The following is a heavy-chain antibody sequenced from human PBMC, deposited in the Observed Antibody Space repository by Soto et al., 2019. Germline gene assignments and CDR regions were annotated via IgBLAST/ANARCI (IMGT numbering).Heavy chain of an antibody. CDR2: ISSSSSYI. CDR3: ARDEVVVAGGGYYYYYGMDV. CDR1: GFTFSSYS. V-gene: IGHV3-21*01. D-gene: IGHD2-15*01. Sequence: GGSLRLSCAASGFTFSSYSMNWVRQAPGKGLEWVSSISSSSSYIYYADSVKGRFTISRDNAKNSLYLQMNSLRAEDTAVYYCARDEVVVAGGGYYYYYGMDVWGQGTTVTVSS. J-gene: IGHJ6*02.